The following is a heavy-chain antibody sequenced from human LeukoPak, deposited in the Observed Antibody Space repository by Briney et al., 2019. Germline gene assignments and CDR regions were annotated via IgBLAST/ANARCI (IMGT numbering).Heavy chain of an antibody. Sequence: SETLSLTCTVSGGSISSGDYYWSWIRQPPGTGLEWIGYIYYSGSTYYNPSLKSRVTISVDTSKNQFSLKLSSVTAADTAVYYCARDAPAYCSSTSCCSPLDYWGQGTLVTVSS. CDR2: IYYSGST. J-gene: IGHJ4*02. CDR3: ARDAPAYCSSTSCCSPLDY. CDR1: GGSISSGDYY. V-gene: IGHV4-30-4*08. D-gene: IGHD2-2*01.